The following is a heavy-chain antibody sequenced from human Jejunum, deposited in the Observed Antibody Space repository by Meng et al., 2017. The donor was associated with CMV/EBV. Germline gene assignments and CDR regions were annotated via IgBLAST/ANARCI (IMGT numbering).Heavy chain of an antibody. Sequence: KLNEDYINWVEEARGQGLEWMGRINPNSSGTENAKKFKGRVSMTWDTSIKTAYMKLNRLTSDDSAVYYCARAPKYTSGWYYFNSWGQGTLVTVSS. CDR3: ARAPKYTSGWYYFNS. D-gene: IGHD6-19*01. V-gene: IGHV1-2*02. CDR1: KLNEDY. CDR2: INPNSSGT. J-gene: IGHJ4*02.